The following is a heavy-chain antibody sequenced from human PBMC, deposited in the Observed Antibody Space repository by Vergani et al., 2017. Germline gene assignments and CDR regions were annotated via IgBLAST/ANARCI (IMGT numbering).Heavy chain of an antibody. V-gene: IGHV3-23*01. CDR1: EFTFSNYA. Sequence: EVQFLESGGGLVQPGGSLRLTCAASEFTFSNYAMNWVRQAPGKGLEWVSGISGSGVSAYYTDSVKGRFTISRDNSKNMLFLQMNNLRTEDTAIYYCAKQYFVSGNYLFDYWGQGTLVTVSS. J-gene: IGHJ4*02. D-gene: IGHD3-10*01. CDR3: AKQYFVSGNYLFDY. CDR2: ISGSGVSA.